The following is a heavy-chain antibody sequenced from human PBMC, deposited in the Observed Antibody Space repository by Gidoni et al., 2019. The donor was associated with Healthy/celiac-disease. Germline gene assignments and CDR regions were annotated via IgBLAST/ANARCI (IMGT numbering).Heavy chain of an antibody. V-gene: IGHV3-23*01. J-gene: IGHJ3*02. CDR3: ATRIAAAGHYPDAFDI. D-gene: IGHD6-13*01. CDR1: GFTFSSYA. Sequence: EVQLLESGGGLVQPGGSLRLSCAASGFTFSSYAMSWVRQAPGKGLEWVSAISGSGGSTYYADSVKGRFTISRDNSKNTLYLQMNSLRAEDTAVYYCATRIAAAGHYPDAFDIWGQGTMVTVSS. CDR2: ISGSGGST.